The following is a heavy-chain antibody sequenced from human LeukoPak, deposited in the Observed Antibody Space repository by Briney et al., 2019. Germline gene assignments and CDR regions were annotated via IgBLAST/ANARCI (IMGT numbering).Heavy chain of an antibody. CDR1: GYTFTSYD. J-gene: IGHJ3*02. CDR2: INPNSGDT. CDR3: AKFSETDVFDI. V-gene: IGHV1-2*02. Sequence: PRASVKVSCKASGYTFTSYDINWVRQATGQGLEWMGWINPNSGDTKNAQKFQGRVTMTRDTSISTAYMELSRLRSDDTAVYYCAKFSETDVFDIWGQGTMVTVSS.